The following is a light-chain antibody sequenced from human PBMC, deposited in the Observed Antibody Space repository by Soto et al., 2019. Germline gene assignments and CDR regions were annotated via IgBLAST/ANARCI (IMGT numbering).Light chain of an antibody. J-gene: IGKJ1*01. CDR3: QQYGSSPRT. V-gene: IGKV3-20*01. CDR2: GAS. CDR1: QSVNINS. Sequence: EIVLTQSPGTLSLSPGERATLSCRASQSVNINSLTWYQQKPGQAPRVLIYGASSRATGVPDRFSGSGSGTDFTLTISRLEPEDVAVYYCQQYGSSPRTFGQGTKVEIK.